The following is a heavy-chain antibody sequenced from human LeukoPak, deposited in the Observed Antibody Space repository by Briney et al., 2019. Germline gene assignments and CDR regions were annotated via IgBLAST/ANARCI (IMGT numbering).Heavy chain of an antibody. Sequence: ASVKVSCKASGYTFTSYYMHWVRQAPGQGLEWMGIINPSGGSTSYAQKFQGRVTMTRDMSTSTVYMELSSLRSEDTAVYYCARDGDSSSWYHGAFDIWGQGTMVTVSS. CDR1: GYTFTSYY. CDR2: INPSGGST. J-gene: IGHJ3*02. D-gene: IGHD6-13*01. V-gene: IGHV1-46*01. CDR3: ARDGDSSSWYHGAFDI.